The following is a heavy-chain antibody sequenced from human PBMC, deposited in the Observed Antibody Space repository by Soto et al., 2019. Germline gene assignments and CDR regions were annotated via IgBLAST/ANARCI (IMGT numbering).Heavy chain of an antibody. CDR3: AHSECSDADCISRWYLGL. CDR1: GFSLTTGGVA. CDR2: IYWDDDK. J-gene: IGHJ2*01. V-gene: IGHV2-5*02. Sequence: QITLKESGPTLVKPTQTLTLTCTFSGFSLTTGGVAVGWIRQPPGKALEWLALIYWDDDKRYSPSLKSRLSITKDTSKNQVVLTMTKMAPVDTATYYCAHSECSDADCISRWYLGLWGRGTLVTVSS. D-gene: IGHD2-15*01.